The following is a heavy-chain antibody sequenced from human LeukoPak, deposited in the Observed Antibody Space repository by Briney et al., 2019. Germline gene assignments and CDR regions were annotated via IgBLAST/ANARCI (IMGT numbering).Heavy chain of an antibody. Sequence: PGRSLRLSCAASGFTFSSYAMHWVRKAPGKGLEWVAVISYDGSNKYYADSVKGRFTISRDNSKNTLYLQMNSLRAEDTAVYYCAREVIFCSGGSCLKDYWGQGTLVTVSS. CDR2: ISYDGSNK. CDR1: GFTFSSYA. V-gene: IGHV3-30-3*01. J-gene: IGHJ4*02. D-gene: IGHD2-15*01. CDR3: AREVIFCSGGSCLKDY.